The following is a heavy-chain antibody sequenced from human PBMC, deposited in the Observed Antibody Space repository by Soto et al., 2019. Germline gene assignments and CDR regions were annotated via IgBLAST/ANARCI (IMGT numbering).Heavy chain of an antibody. CDR1: GYTFTSYG. V-gene: IGHV1-18*01. CDR3: ARSSLTIQHYDSRDGAFDI. Sequence: ASVKVSCKASGYTFTSYGISWVPQAPGQGLEWMGWISAYNGNTNYAQKLQGRVTMTTDTSTSTAYMELRSLRSDDTAVYYCARSSLTIQHYDSRDGAFDIWGQGTMVTVSS. J-gene: IGHJ3*02. CDR2: ISAYNGNT. D-gene: IGHD3-22*01.